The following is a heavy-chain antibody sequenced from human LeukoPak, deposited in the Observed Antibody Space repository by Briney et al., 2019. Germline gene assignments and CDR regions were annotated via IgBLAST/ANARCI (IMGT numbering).Heavy chain of an antibody. CDR3: AKDMSGYFGSGSQALDI. V-gene: IGHV3-9*03. J-gene: IGHJ3*02. Sequence: GGSLRLSCAASAFTFDNYAMHWVRQAPGKGLEGVSVISWNSDSVGYADSVKGRFTISRDNAKNSLYLQMNSLRAEDMALYYCAKDMSGYFGSGSQALDIWGQGTMVTVSS. CDR2: ISWNSDSV. CDR1: AFTFDNYA. D-gene: IGHD3-10*01.